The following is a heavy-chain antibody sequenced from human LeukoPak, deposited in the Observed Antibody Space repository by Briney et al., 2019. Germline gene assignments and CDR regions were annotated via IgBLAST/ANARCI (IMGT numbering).Heavy chain of an antibody. CDR2: INHSGST. CDR1: GGSFSGYY. J-gene: IGHJ6*02. CDR3: ALLWFGEGYYYYGMDV. Sequence: SETLSLTCAVYGGSFSGYYWGWIRQPPGKGLEWIGEINHSGSTNYNPSLKSRVTISVDTSKNQFSLKLSSVTAADTAVYYCALLWFGEGYYYYGMDVWGQGTTVTVSS. D-gene: IGHD3-10*01. V-gene: IGHV4-34*01.